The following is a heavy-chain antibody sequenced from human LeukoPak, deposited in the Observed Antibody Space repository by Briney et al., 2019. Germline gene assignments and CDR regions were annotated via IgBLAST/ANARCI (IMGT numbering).Heavy chain of an antibody. J-gene: IGHJ4*02. CDR3: ARGSYPDCTNGVCPFDY. CDR2: ISAYNGNT. D-gene: IGHD2-8*01. V-gene: IGHV1-18*01. Sequence: VASVKVSCKASGYTFTSYGISWVRQAPGQGLEWIGWISAYNGNTNYAQKLQGRVTMTTDTSTSTAYMELRSLRSDDTAVYYCARGSYPDCTNGVCPFDYWGQGTLGTVSS. CDR1: GYTFTSYG.